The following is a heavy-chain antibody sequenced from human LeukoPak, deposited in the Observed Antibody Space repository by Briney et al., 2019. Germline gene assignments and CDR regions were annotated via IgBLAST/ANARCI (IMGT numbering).Heavy chain of an antibody. CDR3: ATDYYYGMDV. CDR1: GYTLTELS. CDR2: FDPEDGET. V-gene: IGHV1-24*01. J-gene: IGHJ6*02. Sequence: GASVKVSCKVSGYTLTELSMHWVRQAPGKGLEGMGGFDPEDGETVYAQKFQGRVTMTEDTSTDTAYMELSSLRSEDTAVYYCATDYYYGMDVWGQGTTVTVSS.